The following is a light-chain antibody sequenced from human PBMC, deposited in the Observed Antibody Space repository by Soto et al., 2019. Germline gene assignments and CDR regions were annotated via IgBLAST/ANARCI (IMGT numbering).Light chain of an antibody. V-gene: IGLV2-14*01. Sequence: QSLLTQPASVSGSPGQWITIPCTGTSSDVGGYNYVSWYQQHPGKAPKLMIYDVSNRPSGVSNRFSASKSGNTASLTISGLQAEDEADYYCSSYTSSSTLSVFGTGTKGTV. J-gene: IGLJ1*01. CDR3: SSYTSSSTLSV. CDR1: SSDVGGYNY. CDR2: DVS.